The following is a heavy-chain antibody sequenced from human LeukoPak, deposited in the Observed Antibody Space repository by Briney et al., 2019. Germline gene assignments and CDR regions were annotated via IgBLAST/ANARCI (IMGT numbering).Heavy chain of an antibody. CDR2: VSSSGTT. V-gene: IGHV4-59*08. J-gene: IGHJ6*03. CDR3: ASHIGGSYSNYYYMDV. CDR1: GDSISSYY. Sequence: SETLSLTCNVSGDSISSYYWGWIRQPPGKGLEWIAYVSSSGTTNDNPSLKSRVTISVDTSKNQLSLKLTSVAAADTAVYYCASHIGGSYSNYYYMDVWGKGTMVTVSS. D-gene: IGHD1-26*01.